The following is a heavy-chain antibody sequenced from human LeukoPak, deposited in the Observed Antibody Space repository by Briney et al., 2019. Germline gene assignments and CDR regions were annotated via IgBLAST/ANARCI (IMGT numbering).Heavy chain of an antibody. D-gene: IGHD6-6*01. CDR1: GGSISSYY. V-gene: IGHV4-59*12. Sequence: SETLSLTCTVSGGSISSYYWSWIRQPPGKGLEWIGYIYYSGSTNYNPSLKSRVTISVDTSKNQFSLKLSSVTAADTAVYYCARDFAPYSTSSRYYYYYMDVWGKGTTVTVSS. CDR3: ARDFAPYSTSSRYYYYYMDV. CDR2: IYYSGST. J-gene: IGHJ6*03.